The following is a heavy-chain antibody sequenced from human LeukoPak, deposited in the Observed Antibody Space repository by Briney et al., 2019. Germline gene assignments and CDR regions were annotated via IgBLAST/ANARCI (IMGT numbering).Heavy chain of an antibody. J-gene: IGHJ4*02. D-gene: IGHD5-24*01. CDR2: INPNSGGT. Sequence: ASVKVSCKASGYTFTGYYMHWVRQAPGQGLEWMGWINPNSGGTNYAQKFQGRVTMTRDTSISTAYMELSRLRSDDTAVYYCARDFTRDGYTFDYWGQGTLVTVSS. V-gene: IGHV1-2*02. CDR1: GYTFTGYY. CDR3: ARDFTRDGYTFDY.